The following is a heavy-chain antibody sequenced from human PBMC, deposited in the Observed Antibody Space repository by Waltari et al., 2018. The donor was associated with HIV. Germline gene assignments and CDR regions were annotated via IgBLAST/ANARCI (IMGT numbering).Heavy chain of an antibody. Sequence: QVQLQESGPGLVKPSETLSLTCAVSGYSISSGYYWGWIRQPPGRGLEWIGSIYQSGRTHYNPSLRSRVTLSVDTSKNQFSLKLSSVTAADTAVYYCASHYYGSGSYYNALFDYWGQGTLVTVSA. J-gene: IGHJ4*02. CDR2: IYQSGRT. CDR1: GYSISSGYY. V-gene: IGHV4-38-2*01. CDR3: ASHYYGSGSYYNALFDY. D-gene: IGHD3-10*01.